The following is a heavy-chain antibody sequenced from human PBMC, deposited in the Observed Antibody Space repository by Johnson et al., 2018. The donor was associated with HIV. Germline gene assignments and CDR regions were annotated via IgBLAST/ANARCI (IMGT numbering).Heavy chain of an antibody. J-gene: IGHJ3*01. V-gene: IGHV3-23*04. CDR3: ARGCRDGYTCDVFDV. D-gene: IGHD5-24*01. Sequence: MQLVESGGGVVRPGGSLRLSCAASGFTFDDHGMSWVRQAPGKGLEWVSAISGSGGSTYYVDSVKGRFTISRDNSKNTLYLQMNSLRVEDTAVYFCARGCRDGYTCDVFDVWGQGTRVTVSS. CDR2: ISGSGGST. CDR1: GFTFDDHG.